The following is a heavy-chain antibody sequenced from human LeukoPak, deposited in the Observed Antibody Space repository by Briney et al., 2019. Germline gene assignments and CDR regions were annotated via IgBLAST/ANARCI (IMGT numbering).Heavy chain of an antibody. Sequence: GRSLRLSCTASGFTFADYAMGWVRQAPGKGLEGVGFIRSRPYGGTTEHAASVKGRFTISRDDSKSIAYLQMNSLKSEDTAVYYCTRLVHSSSWPIPIDYWGQGSLVTVSS. CDR1: GFTFADYA. V-gene: IGHV3-49*04. J-gene: IGHJ4*02. CDR2: IRSRPYGGTT. CDR3: TRLVHSSSWPIPIDY. D-gene: IGHD6-13*01.